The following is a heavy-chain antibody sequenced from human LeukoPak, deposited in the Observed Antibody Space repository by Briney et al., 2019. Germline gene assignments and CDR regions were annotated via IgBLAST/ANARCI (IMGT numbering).Heavy chain of an antibody. D-gene: IGHD3-22*01. Sequence: GASVKDSCKASGCTFTGYYLHWVRQAPGQGLEWVGWINPNSGGTSYAQNFQGRVTMTRDTSISTAYMELSSLTSDDTAVYYCARALKDSSGFFDYWGQGTLVTVSS. CDR3: ARALKDSSGFFDY. CDR2: INPNSGGT. V-gene: IGHV1-2*02. J-gene: IGHJ4*02. CDR1: GCTFTGYY.